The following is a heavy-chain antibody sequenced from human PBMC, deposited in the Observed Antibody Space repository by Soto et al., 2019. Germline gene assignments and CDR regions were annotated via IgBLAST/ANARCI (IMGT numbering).Heavy chain of an antibody. CDR3: AGAEFPKRTAISGRYFSYYYGMDV. D-gene: IGHD3-10*01. Sequence: QVQLVQSGAEVKKPGSSVKVSCKASGGTFSSYAISWVRQAPGQGLEWMGGIIPIFGTANYAQKFQGRVTITADESTSTAYMGLSSLRSEDTAVYYCAGAEFPKRTAISGRYFSYYYGMDVW. V-gene: IGHV1-69*01. CDR1: GGTFSSYA. CDR2: IIPIFGTA. J-gene: IGHJ6*01.